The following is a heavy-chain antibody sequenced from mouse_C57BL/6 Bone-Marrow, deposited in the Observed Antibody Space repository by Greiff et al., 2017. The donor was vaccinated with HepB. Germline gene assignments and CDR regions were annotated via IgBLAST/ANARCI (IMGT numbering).Heavy chain of an antibody. CDR1: GYTFTSYW. V-gene: IGHV1-50*01. CDR3: APYYYGSSPYWYFDV. CDR2: IDPSDSYT. D-gene: IGHD1-1*01. J-gene: IGHJ1*03. Sequence: VKLQQPGAELVKPGASVKLSCKASGYTFTSYWMQWVKQRPGQGLEWIGEIDPSDSYTNYNQKFKGKATLTVDTSSSTAYMQLSSLTSEDSAVYYCAPYYYGSSPYWYFDVWGTGTTGTVSS.